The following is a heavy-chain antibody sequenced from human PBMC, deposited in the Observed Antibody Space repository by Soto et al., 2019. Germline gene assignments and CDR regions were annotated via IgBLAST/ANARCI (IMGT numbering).Heavy chain of an antibody. D-gene: IGHD3-3*01. CDR3: SRDGDFYGLDV. J-gene: IGHJ6*02. V-gene: IGHV3-49*04. CDR2: IRGSTYGGST. CDR1: GFTSDDYDYA. Sequence: GGSLRLSCTFSGFTSDDYDYALTWVRQAPGKGLQWLGLIRGSTYGGSTEYAASVKGRFTISRDDSKGITYLQMNSLKTEDTDVYYCSRDGDFYGLDVWGQGTTVTVSS.